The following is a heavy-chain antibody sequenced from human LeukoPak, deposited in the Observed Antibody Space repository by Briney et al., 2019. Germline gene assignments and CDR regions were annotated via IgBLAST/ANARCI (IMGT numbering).Heavy chain of an antibody. CDR1: GFTFNNYA. J-gene: IGHJ6*02. Sequence: PGGSLRLSCAASGFTFNNYAMSWVRQAPGRGLEWVSAISGPGYSTHYADSVKGRFTISRDNSKSTVFLQMNSLRAEDTAVYYCASYCGGDCYSPYYYYGMDVWGQGTTVTVSS. CDR3: ASYCGGDCYSPYYYYGMDV. CDR2: ISGPGYST. D-gene: IGHD2-21*02. V-gene: IGHV3-23*01.